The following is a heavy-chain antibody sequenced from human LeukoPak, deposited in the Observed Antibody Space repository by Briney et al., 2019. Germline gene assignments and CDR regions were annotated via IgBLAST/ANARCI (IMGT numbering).Heavy chain of an antibody. CDR3: AIGYCSSTSCHKYYFDY. CDR1: GGSISSGGYY. CDR2: IYYSGST. Sequence: PSQTLSLTCTVSGGSISSGGYYWSWIRQHPGKGLEWIGYIYYSGSTYYNPSLKSRVTISVDTSKNQFSLKLSSVTAADTAVYYCAIGYCSSTSCHKYYFDYWGQGTLVTVSS. J-gene: IGHJ4*02. V-gene: IGHV4-31*03. D-gene: IGHD2-2*02.